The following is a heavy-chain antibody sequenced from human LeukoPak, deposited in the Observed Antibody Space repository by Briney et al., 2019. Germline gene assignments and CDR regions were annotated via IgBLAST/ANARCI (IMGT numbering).Heavy chain of an antibody. J-gene: IGHJ4*02. CDR2: ISPSGTT. CDR3: AGSIAARLDY. D-gene: IGHD6-6*01. Sequence: SETLSLTCTVSGGYTGSHYWSWIRQPAGKGLEWIGRISPSGTTHYNPSLGSRVTMSVDTSKNYFSLRLSSVTAADTAVYYCAGSIAARLDYWGQGTLVTVSS. V-gene: IGHV4-4*07. CDR1: GGYTGSHY.